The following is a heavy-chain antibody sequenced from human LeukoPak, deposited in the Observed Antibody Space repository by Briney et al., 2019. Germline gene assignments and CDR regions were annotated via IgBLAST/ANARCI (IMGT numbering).Heavy chain of an antibody. D-gene: IGHD3-22*01. Sequence: ASXKVSCKASGYTFTSYGISWVRQAPGQGLEGRGWISAYNGNTKYAQNLQGRVTMTTDTYTRKAYMEMRRQRDSDTAVYYCASNPPYYDSSGYLSWGQGTLVTVSS. CDR2: ISAYNGNT. CDR3: ASNPPYYDSSGYLS. J-gene: IGHJ5*02. CDR1: GYTFTSYG. V-gene: IGHV1-18*01.